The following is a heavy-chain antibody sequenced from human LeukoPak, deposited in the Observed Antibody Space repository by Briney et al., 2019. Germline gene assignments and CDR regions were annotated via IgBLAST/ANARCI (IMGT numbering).Heavy chain of an antibody. V-gene: IGHV4-38-2*01. D-gene: IGHD1-1*01. CDR1: GYSISSGYY. CDR3: ARHRTSSNYFDY. J-gene: IGHJ4*02. Sequence: SETLFLTCAVSGYSISSGYYWGWIWQPPGKGLEWIGSIYHSGSTYYNPSLESRVTISVDTSKNQFSLKLRSVTAADTAVYYCARHRTSSNYFDYWGQGTLVTVSS. CDR2: IYHSGST.